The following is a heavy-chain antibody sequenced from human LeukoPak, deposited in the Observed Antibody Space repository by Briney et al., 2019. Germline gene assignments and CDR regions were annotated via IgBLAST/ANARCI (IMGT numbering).Heavy chain of an antibody. Sequence: GGSLRLSCAASGFTFSNNYMSWVRQAPGKGLEWVSVIYSGGNTYYSDSVKGRFTISRDNSKNYLYLQMNSMRPEDTAVYYCAAWVVVTSTGWFDPWGQGTLVTVSS. D-gene: IGHD2-2*01. J-gene: IGHJ5*02. V-gene: IGHV3-66*02. CDR1: GFTFSNNY. CDR2: IYSGGNT. CDR3: AAWVVVTSTGWFDP.